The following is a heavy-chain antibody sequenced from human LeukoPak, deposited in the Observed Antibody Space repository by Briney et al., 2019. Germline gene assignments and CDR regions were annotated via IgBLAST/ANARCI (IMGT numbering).Heavy chain of an antibody. Sequence: SVKVSCKASGGTFSSYAISWVRQAPGQGLEWMGGIIPIFGTANYAQKFQGRVTITADESTSTAYMELSSLRSEDTAVYYCARVRREMATITLDYWGQGTLVTVSS. CDR1: GGTFSSYA. V-gene: IGHV1-69*13. J-gene: IGHJ4*02. CDR3: ARVRREMATITLDY. CDR2: IIPIFGTA. D-gene: IGHD5-24*01.